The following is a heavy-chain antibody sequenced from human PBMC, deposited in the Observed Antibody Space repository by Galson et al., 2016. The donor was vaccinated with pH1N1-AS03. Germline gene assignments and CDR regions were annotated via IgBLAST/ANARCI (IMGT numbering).Heavy chain of an antibody. V-gene: IGHV3-74*01. Sequence: SLRLSCAASGFTFTSSWMHWVRQAPGKGLVWVSHINEDGRTTRYADSVKGRVTNPRDNAKNTRYLQMNRLRAEDTAVYFCVREQGGSDDYWGQGTLVSVSS. CDR2: INEDGRTT. D-gene: IGHD1-26*01. CDR1: GFTFTSSW. J-gene: IGHJ4*02. CDR3: VREQGGSDDY.